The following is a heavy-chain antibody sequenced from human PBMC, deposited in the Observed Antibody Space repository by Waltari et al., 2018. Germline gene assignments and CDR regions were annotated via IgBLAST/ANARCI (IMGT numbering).Heavy chain of an antibody. V-gene: IGHV3-64*01. J-gene: IGHJ5*02. Sequence: EVQLVESGGGLVQPGGSLRLSCAASGFTFSSYAMHWVRQAPGKGLEYVSAISSNGGSTYYANSVKGRFTISRDNSKNTLYLQMGSLRAEDMAVYYCARDSRLRDFWSGGIIGNWFDPWGQGTLVTVSS. D-gene: IGHD3-3*01. CDR1: GFTFSSYA. CDR3: ARDSRLRDFWSGGIIGNWFDP. CDR2: ISSNGGST.